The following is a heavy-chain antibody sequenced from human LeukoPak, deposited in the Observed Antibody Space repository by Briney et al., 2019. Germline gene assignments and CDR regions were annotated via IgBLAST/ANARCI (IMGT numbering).Heavy chain of an antibody. CDR1: GGTFSSYA. CDR2: IIPILGTA. CDR3: ATQRAEGVHLYYFDY. V-gene: IGHV1-69*01. Sequence: GSSVKVSCKASGGTFSSYAISWVRQAPGQGLEWMGGIIPILGTANYAQKFQGRVTITADESTSTAYMELSSLRSEDTAVYYCATQRAEGVHLYYFDYWGQGTLVTVSS. J-gene: IGHJ4*02. D-gene: IGHD1-1*01.